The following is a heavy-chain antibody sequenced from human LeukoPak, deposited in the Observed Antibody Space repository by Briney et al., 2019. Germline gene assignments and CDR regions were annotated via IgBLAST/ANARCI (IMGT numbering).Heavy chain of an antibody. D-gene: IGHD3-10*01. J-gene: IGHJ3*02. CDR2: IYHSGST. V-gene: IGHV4-38-2*02. Sequence: PSQTLSLTCTVSGYSISSGYNWGWIRQPPGKGLEWIGSIYHSGSTYYNPSLKIRVTISVDTSKNQFSLKLSSVTAADTAVYYCARPYYGSGSYSVHYAFDIWGQGTMVTVSS. CDR1: GYSISSGYN. CDR3: ARPYYGSGSYSVHYAFDI.